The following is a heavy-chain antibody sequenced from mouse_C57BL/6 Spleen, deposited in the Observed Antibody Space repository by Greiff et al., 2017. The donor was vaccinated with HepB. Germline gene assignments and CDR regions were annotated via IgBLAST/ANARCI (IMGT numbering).Heavy chain of an antibody. CDR2: ISYDGSN. J-gene: IGHJ3*01. V-gene: IGHV3-6*01. CDR1: GYSITSGYY. CDR3: ARGGDYDPAWFAY. D-gene: IGHD2-4*01. Sequence: EVQVVESGPGLVKPSQSLSLTCSVTGYSITSGYYWNWIRQFPGNKLEWMGYISYDGSNNYNPSLKNRISITRDTSKNQFFLKLNSVTTEDTATYYCARGGDYDPAWFAYWGQGTLVTVSA.